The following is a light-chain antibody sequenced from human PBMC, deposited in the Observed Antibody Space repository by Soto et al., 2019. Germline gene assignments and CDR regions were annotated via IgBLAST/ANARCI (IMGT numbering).Light chain of an antibody. CDR3: SSYTSSSTLYV. CDR2: EVS. J-gene: IGLJ1*01. CDR1: SSDVGGYNY. Sequence: QSVLTQPASVSGSPGQSITTSCTGTSSDVGGYNYVSWYQQHPGKAPKLMFYEVSNRPSGVSNRFSGSKSGNTASLTISGLQAEDEADYYCSSYTSSSTLYVFGTGTKVTLL. V-gene: IGLV2-14*01.